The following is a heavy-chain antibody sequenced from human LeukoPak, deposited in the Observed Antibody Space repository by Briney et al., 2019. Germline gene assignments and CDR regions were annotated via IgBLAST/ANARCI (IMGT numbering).Heavy chain of an antibody. CDR2: ISGSGGST. CDR1: GFTFDDYG. V-gene: IGHV3-23*01. D-gene: IGHD3-22*01. Sequence: GGSLRLSCAASGFTFDDYGMSWVRQAPGKGLEWVSAISGSGGSTYYADSVKGRFTISRDNSKNTLYLQMNSLRAEDTAVYYCAKDLPGRYYDSSGYSGYWGQGTLVTVSS. CDR3: AKDLPGRYYDSSGYSGY. J-gene: IGHJ4*02.